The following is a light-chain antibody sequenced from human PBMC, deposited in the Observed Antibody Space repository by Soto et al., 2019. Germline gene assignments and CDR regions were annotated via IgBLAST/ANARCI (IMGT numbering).Light chain of an antibody. V-gene: IGLV2-14*03. CDR1: SSDVGGYNY. J-gene: IGLJ2*01. Sequence: QSVLTQPASVSGSPGQSITISCTGTSSDVGGYNYVSWYQQHPGKAPKLMIYSVSNRPSGVSNRFSGSKSGNTASLTISGLQAEDGADYYCRSYTSSSTLVFGGGTKLTVL. CDR2: SVS. CDR3: RSYTSSSTLV.